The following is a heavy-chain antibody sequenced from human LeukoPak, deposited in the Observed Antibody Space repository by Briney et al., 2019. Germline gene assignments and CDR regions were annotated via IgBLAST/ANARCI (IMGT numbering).Heavy chain of an antibody. CDR1: GGTFSSYA. CDR3: ARTGLMDIVATPDY. CDR2: IIPIIGIV. V-gene: IGHV1-69*04. D-gene: IGHD5-12*01. J-gene: IGHJ4*02. Sequence: ASVKVSCKASGGTFSSYAISWVRQAPGQGLEWMGRIIPIIGIVNYAQKLQGRVTITADKSTSTAYLELSSLRAEDTAVYYCARTGLMDIVATPDYWGQGTLVTVSS.